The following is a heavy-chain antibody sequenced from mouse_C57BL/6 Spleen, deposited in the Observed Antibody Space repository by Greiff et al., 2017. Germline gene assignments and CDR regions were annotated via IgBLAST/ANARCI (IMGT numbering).Heavy chain of an antibody. Sequence: VQLQQSGPELVKPGASVKISCKASGYTFTDYYINWVKQRPGQGLEWIGWIFPGSGSTYYNEKFKGKATLTVDKSSSTAYMLLSSLTSEDSAVYFCASRGYYGSSPLWYFDVWGTGTTVTVSS. D-gene: IGHD1-1*01. J-gene: IGHJ1*03. CDR1: GYTFTDYY. V-gene: IGHV1-75*01. CDR2: IFPGSGST. CDR3: ASRGYYGSSPLWYFDV.